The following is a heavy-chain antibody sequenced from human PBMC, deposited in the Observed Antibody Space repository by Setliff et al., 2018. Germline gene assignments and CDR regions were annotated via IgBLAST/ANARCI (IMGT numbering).Heavy chain of an antibody. Sequence: SETLSLTCTAYGGTFSDYYWTWIRQPPGKGLEWIGEINHRGSTNYNPSLKSRVTKSIDTSKNQFFLKVRSVTAADTAVYYCARDRGSNNSPEDFDHWGQGALVTVSS. CDR3: ARDRGSNNSPEDFDH. CDR2: INHRGST. D-gene: IGHD1-1*01. J-gene: IGHJ4*02. V-gene: IGHV4-34*01. CDR1: GGTFSDYY.